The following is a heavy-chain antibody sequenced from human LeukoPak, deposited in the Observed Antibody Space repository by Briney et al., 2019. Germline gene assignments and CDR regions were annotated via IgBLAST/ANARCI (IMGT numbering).Heavy chain of an antibody. D-gene: IGHD3-10*01. CDR3: ARAVSLLWFGDAFDI. CDR2: IKQDGSEK. CDR1: GFTFSSYW. V-gene: IGHV3-7*03. J-gene: IGHJ3*02. Sequence: GGSLRLSCAASGFTFSSYWMSWVRQAPGKGLEWVANIKQDGSEKYYVDSVKGRFTISRDNAKNSLYLQMNSLRAEDTAVYYCARAVSLLWFGDAFDIWGQGTMVTVSP.